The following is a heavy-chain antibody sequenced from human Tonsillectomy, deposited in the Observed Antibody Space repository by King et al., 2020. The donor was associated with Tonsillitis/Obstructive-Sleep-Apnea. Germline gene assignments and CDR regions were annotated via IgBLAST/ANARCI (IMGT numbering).Heavy chain of an antibody. J-gene: IGHJ6*04. V-gene: IGHV2-70*11. CDR1: GFSLSTSGMS. D-gene: IGHD5-12*01. CDR2: IDWDDDK. CDR3: ARSPVATTYYYYSMDV. Sequence: TLKESGPALVKPTQTLTLTCSFSGFSLSTSGMSVSWIRQPPGKALEWLARIDWDDDKYYSTSLKTRLTISKDTSKNQVVLKMTNMDPVDTATYYCARSPVATTYYYYSMDVWGKGTPFTVSS.